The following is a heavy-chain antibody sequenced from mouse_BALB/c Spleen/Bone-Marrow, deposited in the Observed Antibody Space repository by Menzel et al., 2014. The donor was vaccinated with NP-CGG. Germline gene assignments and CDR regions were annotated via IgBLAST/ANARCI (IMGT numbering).Heavy chain of an antibody. CDR2: ISSGGHYT. CDR1: GFTFSSYG. CDR3: TRRGNWDERNTMDY. Sequence: EVKLVESGGDLVKPGGSLKLSCAASGFTFSSYGMSWVRQTPDKRLEWVATISSGGHYTYYLDSVKGRFTISRDNAKNHMYLQMSSLKSEDTAIFYCTRRGNWDERNTMDYWGEGTSVAVSS. J-gene: IGHJ4*01. V-gene: IGHV5-6*02. D-gene: IGHD4-1*01.